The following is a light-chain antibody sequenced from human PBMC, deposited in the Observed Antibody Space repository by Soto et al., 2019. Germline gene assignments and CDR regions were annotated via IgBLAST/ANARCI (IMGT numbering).Light chain of an antibody. CDR2: DVS. J-gene: IGLJ1*01. CDR1: SSDVGGYNY. CDR3: TSSKISSPSLCV. Sequence: QPVLTQPASVSGSPGQSITISCTGTSSDVGGYNYVSWYQQHPGKAPKLMIYDVSNRPSGVSNRFSGSKSGNTASLTISGLQAEDGVDYDCTSSKISSPSLCVFGTRSMVPVL. V-gene: IGLV2-14*01.